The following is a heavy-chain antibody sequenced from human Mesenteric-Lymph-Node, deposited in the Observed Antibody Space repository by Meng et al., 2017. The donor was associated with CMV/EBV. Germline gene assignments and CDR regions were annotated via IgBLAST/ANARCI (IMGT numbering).Heavy chain of an antibody. CDR2: INPNSGGT. Sequence: GESLKISCAASGYTFTGYYMHWVRQAPGQGLEWMGWINPNSGGTNYAQKFQGRVTMTRDTSISTAYMELSRLRSDDTAVYYCAREGELHQNWFDPWGQGTLVTVSS. D-gene: IGHD1-26*01. CDR3: AREGELHQNWFDP. J-gene: IGHJ5*02. CDR1: GYTFTGYY. V-gene: IGHV1-2*02.